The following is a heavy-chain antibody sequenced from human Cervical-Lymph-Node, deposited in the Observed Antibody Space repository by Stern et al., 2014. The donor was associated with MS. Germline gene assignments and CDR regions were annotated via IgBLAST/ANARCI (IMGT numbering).Heavy chain of an antibody. D-gene: IGHD4/OR15-4a*01. CDR1: GYTFTFYG. V-gene: IGHV7-4-1*02. Sequence: QVQLVQSGSELKKPGASVKVSCKASGYTFTFYGINWVRQAPGQGLEYMGWINTNSGNPTYDQAFTGRFVFSLDTSVSTAYLQISGLKAEDTAVYYCARDKMLTTFDSWGQGTLVTVSS. CDR3: ARDKMLTTFDS. CDR2: INTNSGNP. J-gene: IGHJ4*02.